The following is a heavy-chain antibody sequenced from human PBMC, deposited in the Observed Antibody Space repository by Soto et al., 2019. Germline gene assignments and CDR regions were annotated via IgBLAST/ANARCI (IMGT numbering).Heavy chain of an antibody. CDR3: ARDWEFGY. Sequence: QVQLVQSGAEVKKPGASVKVSCKASGYTFSSYYMHWVRQAPGQGLEWMAVINPSGDSTTYAQKFHGRVTMTRDTSTSTLFMELSSLRSEDTAVYFCARDWEFGYWGQGTLVTVSS. CDR1: GYTFSSYY. V-gene: IGHV1-46*01. D-gene: IGHD1-26*01. J-gene: IGHJ4*02. CDR2: INPSGDST.